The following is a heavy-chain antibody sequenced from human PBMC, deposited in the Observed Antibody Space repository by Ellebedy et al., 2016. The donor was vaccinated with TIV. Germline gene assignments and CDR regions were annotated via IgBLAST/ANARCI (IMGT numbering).Heavy chain of an antibody. CDR2: NHPSGST. CDR1: GGSFSDYY. D-gene: IGHD4-11*01. Sequence: SETLSLXXAVYGGSFSDYYWSWIRQPPGKGLGWIGENHPSGSTSYNPSLETRVTISVDRSKNQFSLKLSSVTAADTAVYYCTRGVDQSKQGYWGQGTLVTVSS. V-gene: IGHV4-34*01. J-gene: IGHJ4*02. CDR3: TRGVDQSKQGY.